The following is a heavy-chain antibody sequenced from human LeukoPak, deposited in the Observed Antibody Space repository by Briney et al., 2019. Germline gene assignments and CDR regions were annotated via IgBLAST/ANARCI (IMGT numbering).Heavy chain of an antibody. D-gene: IGHD6-19*01. J-gene: IGHJ4*02. V-gene: IGHV3-48*03. CDR2: IRASGSPI. CDR1: GFSFSSYE. CDR3: ARGQWLVRGVYFDY. Sequence: GGSLRLSCAASGFSFSSYEMNWARQAPGKGLEWVSSIRASGSPIYYADSVKGRFTFSRDNSKNLLYLQMNSLRAEDTAVYYCARGQWLVRGVYFDYWGQGTLVSVSS.